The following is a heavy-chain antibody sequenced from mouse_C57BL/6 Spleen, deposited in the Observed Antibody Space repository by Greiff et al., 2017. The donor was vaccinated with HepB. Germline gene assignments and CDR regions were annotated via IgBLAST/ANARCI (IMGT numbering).Heavy chain of an antibody. CDR2: IYPGSGNT. V-gene: IGHV1-66*01. CDR3: ARSVYDYDYFDY. J-gene: IGHJ2*01. Sequence: QVQLQQSGPELVKPGASVKISCKASGYSFTSYYIHWVKQRPGQGLEWIGWIYPGSGNTKYNEKFKGKATLTADTSSSTAYMQLSSLTSEDSAVYYCARSVYDYDYFDYWGQGTTLTVSS. CDR1: GYSFTSYY. D-gene: IGHD2-4*01.